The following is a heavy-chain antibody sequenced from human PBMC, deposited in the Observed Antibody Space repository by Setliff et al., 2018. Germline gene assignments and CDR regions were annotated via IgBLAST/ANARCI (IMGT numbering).Heavy chain of an antibody. Sequence: GGSLRLSCTASGLSYINDWMHWVRQAPGKGLVWVSRINSDGSSTNYADSVKGQFTVSRDNAKNTLYLQMNSLRAEDTAVYYCARDGHNVYYFDYWGLGTLVTVSS. CDR2: INSDGSST. CDR3: ARDGHNVYYFDY. V-gene: IGHV3-74*01. J-gene: IGHJ4*02. D-gene: IGHD1-1*01. CDR1: GLSYINDW.